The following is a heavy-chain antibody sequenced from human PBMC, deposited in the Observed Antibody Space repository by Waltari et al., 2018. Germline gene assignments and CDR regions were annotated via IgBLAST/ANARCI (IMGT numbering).Heavy chain of an antibody. CDR2: IDPSDSYT. CDR1: GYNFTSDW. V-gene: IGHV5-10-1*03. Sequence: DVQLVQSGAEVKKPGESLRLSCTGSGYNFTSDWISWVRQMPGKGLEWMGRIDPSDSYTNFSPSFQGHVTISVDKSISTAYVQWSSLKASDTAMYYCARHLPDYYYYGVDVWGQGTTVTVSS. J-gene: IGHJ6*02. CDR3: ARHLPDYYYYGVDV.